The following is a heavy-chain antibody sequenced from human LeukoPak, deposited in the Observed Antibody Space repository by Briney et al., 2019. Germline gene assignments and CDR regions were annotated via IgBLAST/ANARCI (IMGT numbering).Heavy chain of an antibody. CDR3: ARTSWYIADYDY. CDR1: GGSISSSSYY. J-gene: IGHJ4*02. D-gene: IGHD6-13*01. CDR2: IYYSGST. V-gene: IGHV4-39*01. Sequence: PSETLSLTCTVSGGSISSSSYYWGWIRQPPGKGLEWIGSIYYSGSTYYNPSLKSRVTISVDTSKNQFSLKLSSVTAADTAVYYCARTSWYIADYDYWGQGTLVTVSS.